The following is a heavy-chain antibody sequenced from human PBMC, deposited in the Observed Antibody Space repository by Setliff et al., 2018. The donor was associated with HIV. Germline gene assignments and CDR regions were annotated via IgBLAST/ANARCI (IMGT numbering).Heavy chain of an antibody. Sequence: ETLSLTCTVSGGSISSSSYYWGWIRQPPGKGLEWIGSIYYSGSTYYNPSLKSRVTISVDTSKNQFSLKLSSVTAADTAVYYCARHGGYYDFWSGYRGTNWFDPWGQGTLGTVSS. CDR3: ARHGGYYDFWSGYRGTNWFDP. J-gene: IGHJ5*02. CDR2: IYYSGST. D-gene: IGHD3-3*01. CDR1: GGSISSSSYY. V-gene: IGHV4-39*01.